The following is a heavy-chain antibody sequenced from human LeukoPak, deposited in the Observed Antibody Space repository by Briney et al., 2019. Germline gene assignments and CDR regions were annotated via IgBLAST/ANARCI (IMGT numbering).Heavy chain of an antibody. D-gene: IGHD2-15*01. V-gene: IGHV4-34*01. CDR1: SGSISRYY. Sequence: SETLSLTCTVSSGSISRYYWSWIRQPPGQGLEWIGEINHSGSTNYNPSLKSRVTISVDTSKNQFSLKLSSVTAADTAVYYCARLRFLGYCSGGSCYGKDYWGQGTLVTVS. J-gene: IGHJ4*02. CDR2: INHSGST. CDR3: ARLRFLGYCSGGSCYGKDY.